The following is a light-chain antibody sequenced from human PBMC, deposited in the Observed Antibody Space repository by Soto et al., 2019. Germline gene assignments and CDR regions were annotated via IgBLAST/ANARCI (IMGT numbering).Light chain of an antibody. CDR1: QSVGTN. Sequence: EIVMTQSPVILSVSPGERATLSCRASQSVGTNLAWYQQKPGQAPRLLISGAATTATGIPARFSGRGSGTEFTLTVSSLQSEDFAVYYCQQYNNWPRTFGQGTKVDI. J-gene: IGKJ1*01. CDR3: QQYNNWPRT. V-gene: IGKV3-15*01. CDR2: GAA.